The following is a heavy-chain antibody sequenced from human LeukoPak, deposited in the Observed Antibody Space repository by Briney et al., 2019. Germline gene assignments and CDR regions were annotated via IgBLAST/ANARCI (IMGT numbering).Heavy chain of an antibody. CDR3: ARVYRSSSGYCFDY. V-gene: IGHV3-7*01. CDR2: IKQDGTEK. J-gene: IGHJ4*02. D-gene: IGHD6-6*01. CDR1: GFTLTTYW. Sequence: GGSLRLSCAASGFTLTTYWMSWVRQAPGKGPEWVANIKQDGTEKYYVHSVKGRFTMSRDNAENSLYLQMNSLRAEDTAVYYCARVYRSSSGYCFDYWGQGSLVTVSS.